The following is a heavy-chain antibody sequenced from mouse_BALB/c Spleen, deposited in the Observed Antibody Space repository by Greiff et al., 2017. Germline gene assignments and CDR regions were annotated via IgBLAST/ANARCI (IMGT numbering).Heavy chain of an antibody. CDR3: ARDRGGGYYFDY. V-gene: IGHV5-4*02. Sequence: EVQRVESGGGLVKPGGSLKLSCAASGFTFSDYYMYWVRQTPEKRLEWVATISDGGSYTYYPDSVKGRFTISRDNAKNNLYLQMSSLKSEDTAMYYCARDRGGGYYFDYWGQGTTLTVSS. CDR2: ISDGGSYT. D-gene: IGHD1-1*02. CDR1: GFTFSDYY. J-gene: IGHJ2*01.